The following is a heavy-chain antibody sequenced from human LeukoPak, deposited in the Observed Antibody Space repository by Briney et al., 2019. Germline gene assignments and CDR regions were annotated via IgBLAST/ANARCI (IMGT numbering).Heavy chain of an antibody. CDR2: ISAYNGNT. Sequence: ASVKVSCKASGYTFTSYGISWVRQAPGQGLEWMGWISAYNGNTNYAQKLQGRVTMTTDTSTSTAYMELRSLRSDDTAVYYCARWNRTGIVLNWFDPWGQGTLVTVSS. J-gene: IGHJ5*02. D-gene: IGHD1-1*01. CDR1: GYTFTSYG. CDR3: ARWNRTGIVLNWFDP. V-gene: IGHV1-18*01.